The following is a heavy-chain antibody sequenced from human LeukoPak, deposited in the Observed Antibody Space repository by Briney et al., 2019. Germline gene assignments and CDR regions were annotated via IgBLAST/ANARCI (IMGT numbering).Heavy chain of an antibody. CDR2: FYTSGST. CDR3: ARETTLGPTSRMDV. Sequence: PSETLSLTCSVSGGSVSSGRYYWTWIRQPAGKGLEWIGRFYTSGSTNYNPSLESRVTISIGTSKNQFSLKLSSVTAADTAVYYCARETTLGPTSRMDVWGKGTTVTVPS. D-gene: IGHD1-26*01. J-gene: IGHJ6*04. V-gene: IGHV4-61*02. CDR1: GGSVSSGRYY.